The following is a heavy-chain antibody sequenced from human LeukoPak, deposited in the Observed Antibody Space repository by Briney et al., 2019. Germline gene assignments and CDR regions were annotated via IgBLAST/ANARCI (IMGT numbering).Heavy chain of an antibody. CDR1: GGFISSSSYF. CDR3: ARDKRHYYDSTGYNYMDV. J-gene: IGHJ6*03. D-gene: IGHD3-22*01. CDR2: IYKSGST. Sequence: SETLSLTCTVSGGFISSSSYFWGWIRQPPGRGLEWIGGIYKSGSTYYNPHLKSRVTMSVDTSKNQFSLKLSSVTAADTAVYYCARDKRHYYDSTGYNYMDVWGKGTTVTVSS. V-gene: IGHV4-39*07.